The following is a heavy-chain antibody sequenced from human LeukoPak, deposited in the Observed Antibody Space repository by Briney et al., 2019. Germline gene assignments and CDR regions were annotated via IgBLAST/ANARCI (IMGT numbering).Heavy chain of an antibody. CDR1: GGSISSYY. D-gene: IGHD3-10*01. CDR3: ARGGYYGLNFDL. Sequence: PSETLSLTCTVSGGSISSYYWSWIRQPPGKGLEWIGYIYYSGSTNYNPSLKSRVTISVDTSKNQSSLKLSSVTAADTAVYYCARGGYYGLNFDLWGRGTLVTVSS. J-gene: IGHJ2*01. CDR2: IYYSGST. V-gene: IGHV4-59*01.